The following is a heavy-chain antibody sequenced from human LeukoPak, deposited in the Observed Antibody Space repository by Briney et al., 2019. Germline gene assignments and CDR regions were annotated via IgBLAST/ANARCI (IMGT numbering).Heavy chain of an antibody. Sequence: GGSLRLSCAASGFTFSSYAMHWVRQAPGKGLEWVAVISYDGSNKYYADSVKGRFTISRDNSKNTLYLKMNSLRAEDTAVYYCARDPLGVGAKSPAFDIWGQGTMVTVSS. CDR2: ISYDGSNK. CDR1: GFTFSSYA. CDR3: ARDPLGVGAKSPAFDI. D-gene: IGHD1-26*01. V-gene: IGHV3-30-3*01. J-gene: IGHJ3*02.